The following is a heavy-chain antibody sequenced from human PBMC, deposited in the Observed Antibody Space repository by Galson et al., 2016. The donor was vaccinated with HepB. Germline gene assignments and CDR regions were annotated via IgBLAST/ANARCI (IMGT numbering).Heavy chain of an antibody. Sequence: SLRLSCAASGFTFRNYAMHWVRQAPGKGLDWVAVIWYDASKKYYSDSVKGRFTISRDNSDNTLYLQMNSLRAEDTAVYYCARDCADRSQNYYFDYWGQGTLVTVSS. D-gene: IGHD2-21*01. V-gene: IGHV3-33*01. CDR1: GFTFRNYA. J-gene: IGHJ4*02. CDR2: IWYDASKK. CDR3: ARDCADRSQNYYFDY.